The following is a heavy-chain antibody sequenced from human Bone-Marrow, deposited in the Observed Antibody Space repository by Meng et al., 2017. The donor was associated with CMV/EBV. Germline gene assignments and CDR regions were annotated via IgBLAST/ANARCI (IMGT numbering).Heavy chain of an antibody. CDR3: ERDIVVVPTPNGFDP. D-gene: IGHD2-2*01. CDR2: INPNSGGT. J-gene: IGHJ5*02. Sequence: ASVKVSCKASGYTFTGYYMHWVRQAPGQGLEWMGWINPNSGGTNYAQKFQGRVTMTRDTSISTAYMELSRLRADDTAVYYCERDIVVVPTPNGFDPWGPGNRVTGAS. V-gene: IGHV1-2*02. CDR1: GYTFTGYY.